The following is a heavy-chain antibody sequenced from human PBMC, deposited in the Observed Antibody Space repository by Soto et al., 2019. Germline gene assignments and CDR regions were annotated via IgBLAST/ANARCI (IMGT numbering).Heavy chain of an antibody. D-gene: IGHD2-8*01. V-gene: IGHV3-48*03. CDR3: ESGEVLRYCTNGECNDY. CDR1: GFTFSSYE. J-gene: IGHJ4*02. Sequence: GGSLRLSCAASGFTFSSYEMNWVRQAPGKGLGWVSSIRSSGSTIYDAYSVKGRFTITRENATNSLCLQMNSLRAEDTADECCESGEVLRYCTNGECNDYWGQGTLVTVSS. CDR2: IRSSGSTI.